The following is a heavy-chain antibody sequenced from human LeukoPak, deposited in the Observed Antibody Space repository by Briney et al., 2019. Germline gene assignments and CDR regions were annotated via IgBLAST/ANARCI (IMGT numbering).Heavy chain of an antibody. CDR3: ARREYYDSSGYYYPGHYYYMDV. Sequence: SVKVSCKASGGTFSSYAISWVRQAPGQGLEWMGGIIPIFGTANYAQKFQGRVTITADKSTSTAYMELSSLRSEDTAVYYCARREYYDSSGYYYPGHYYYMDVWGKGTTVTVSS. V-gene: IGHV1-69*06. D-gene: IGHD3-22*01. J-gene: IGHJ6*03. CDR1: GGTFSSYA. CDR2: IIPIFGTA.